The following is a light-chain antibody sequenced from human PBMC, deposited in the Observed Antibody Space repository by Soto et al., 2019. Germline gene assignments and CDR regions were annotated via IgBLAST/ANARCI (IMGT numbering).Light chain of an antibody. J-gene: IGKJ4*01. V-gene: IGKV3-11*01. CDR3: QQRSNWPT. CDR2: DAS. CDR1: QSVSSY. Sequence: EVVLTQSPVTLSLTPGERATLSCRASQSVSSYLAWYQQKAGQAPRLLIYDASNRATGIPARFSGSGSGTDFTLSISSLETEDFAVYYCQQRSNWPTFGAGTKV.